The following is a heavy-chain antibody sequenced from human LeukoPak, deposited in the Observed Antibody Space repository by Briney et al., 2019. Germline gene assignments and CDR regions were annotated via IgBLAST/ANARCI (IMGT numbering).Heavy chain of an antibody. D-gene: IGHD4-17*01. CDR2: IQSDGTDK. V-gene: IGHV3-30*02. CDR1: GFTFSRYG. J-gene: IGHJ4*02. Sequence: GGSLRLSFAACGFTFSRYGMHWVRQAPGKGLEWVAFIQSDGTDKYYIDSVKGRFTISRDKSKNTLYLQMNSLRVEDSAVYFCARDGTRSSDYWGQGTLVTVSS. CDR3: ARDGTRSSDY.